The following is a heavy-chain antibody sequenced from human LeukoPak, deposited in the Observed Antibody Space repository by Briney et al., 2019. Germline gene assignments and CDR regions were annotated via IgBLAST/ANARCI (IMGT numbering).Heavy chain of an antibody. CDR2: ISGSGGST. CDR1: GFIFSTYA. V-gene: IGHV3-23*01. CDR3: AREATGFDP. J-gene: IGHJ5*02. Sequence: PGGSLRLSCATSGFIFSTYALSWVRQAPGKGLEWASSISGSGGSTYHADSVKGRFTISRDSSKNTLYLQMNSLRAEDTAVYYCAREATGFDPWGQGTLVTVSS.